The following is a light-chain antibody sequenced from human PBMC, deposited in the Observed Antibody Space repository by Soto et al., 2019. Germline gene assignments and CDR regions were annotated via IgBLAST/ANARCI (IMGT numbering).Light chain of an antibody. V-gene: IGLV1-47*01. CDR1: SSNIGRNY. Sequence: QSVLTQPPSASGTPGQRVTISCSGSSSNIGRNYVYWYQQLPGTAPKLLIYRNSQRPSGVPDRFSGSKSGTSASLALIGLRSEDEADYYWAAWEDSLSGPVFGGGTKLTVL. CDR3: AAWEDSLSGPV. J-gene: IGLJ3*02. CDR2: RNS.